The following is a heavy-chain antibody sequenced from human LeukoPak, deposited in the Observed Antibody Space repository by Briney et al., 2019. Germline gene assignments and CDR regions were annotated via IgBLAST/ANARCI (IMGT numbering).Heavy chain of an antibody. CDR2: VYYSVSS. CDR3: ARQESGPYHYMDV. V-gene: IGHV4-59*08. J-gene: IGHJ6*03. D-gene: IGHD3-3*01. Sequence: AETLSLTCTVSGPSISSYYGTWIRQAPGKGLEWVGYVYYSVSSNYNPSLKSRVSISQDTSKNQVSLKLSSVTAADTAVYYCARQESGPYHYMDVWGKGTTVTVSS. CDR1: GPSISSYY.